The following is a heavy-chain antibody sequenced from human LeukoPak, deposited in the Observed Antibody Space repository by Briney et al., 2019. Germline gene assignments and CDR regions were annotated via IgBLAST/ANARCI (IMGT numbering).Heavy chain of an antibody. CDR3: ARGGDQILHY. Sequence: PSETLSLTCTVSGGSISSGGYYWSWIRQHPGKGLEWIGYIYYSGSTYYNPSLKSRVTISVDTSKNQFSLKLSSVTAADTAVYYCARGGDQILHYWGQGTLVTVSS. V-gene: IGHV4-31*03. CDR1: GGSISSGGYY. D-gene: IGHD4-17*01. CDR2: IYYSGST. J-gene: IGHJ4*02.